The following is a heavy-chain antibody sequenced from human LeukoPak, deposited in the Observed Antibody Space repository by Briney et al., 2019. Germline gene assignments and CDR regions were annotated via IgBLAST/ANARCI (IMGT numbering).Heavy chain of an antibody. D-gene: IGHD2-15*01. Sequence: GESLKISCKGSGYRFSSYWIGWVRQMPGKGLEWMGIIHPGDSETRYSPSFQGQVTISAEKSISTAYLQWSSLKASDTAMYYCVRALGYCTSGSCYYYDYWGQGTLVTVSS. CDR1: GYRFSSYW. CDR2: IHPGDSET. CDR3: VRALGYCTSGSCYYYDY. V-gene: IGHV5-51*01. J-gene: IGHJ4*02.